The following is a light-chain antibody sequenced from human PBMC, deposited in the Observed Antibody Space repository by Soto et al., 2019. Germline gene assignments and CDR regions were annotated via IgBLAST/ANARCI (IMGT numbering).Light chain of an antibody. CDR1: QCVRSN. Sequence: EIVMTQSPATLSASPGERATLSCRASQCVRSNLAWYQQKPGQAPRLLIYGASTRATGIPARFSGSGSGTEFTLSIGSLQSEDFALYFCKQYLPSPAISVGQGTRLESK. CDR3: KQYLPSPAIS. CDR2: GAS. J-gene: IGKJ5*01. V-gene: IGKV3-15*01.